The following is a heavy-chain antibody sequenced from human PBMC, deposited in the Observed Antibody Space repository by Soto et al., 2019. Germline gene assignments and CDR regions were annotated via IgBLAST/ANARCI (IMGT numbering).Heavy chain of an antibody. CDR1: GGSIRSGDHY. J-gene: IGHJ4*02. CDR3: ATRVTSMAPFDY. CDR2: IFNSGNT. D-gene: IGHD5-18*01. Sequence: SETLSLTCSVSGGSIRSGDHYWSWIRQPPGKGLEWIGNIFNSGNTYHSPSLKSRVLISVDTSKNQVSLKLSSVTAADTAVYYCATRVTSMAPFDYWGQGTLVTVSS. V-gene: IGHV4-30-4*01.